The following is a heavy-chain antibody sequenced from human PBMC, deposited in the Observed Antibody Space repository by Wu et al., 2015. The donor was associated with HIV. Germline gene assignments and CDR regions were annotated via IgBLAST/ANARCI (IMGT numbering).Heavy chain of an antibody. V-gene: IGHV1-69*08. CDR3: ARDYCSSTSCYNGRDAFDI. J-gene: IGHJ3*02. D-gene: IGHD2-2*02. Sequence: QVQLVQSEAEVKKPGSSVKVSCRASGGTFSRYAISWVRQAPGQGLEWMGRIIPTSTTADYAQNLQGRVTITADKSTSTVHMEIKSLKSEDTAVYYCARDYCSSTSCYNGRDAFDIWGQGTMVTVSS. CDR1: GGTFSRYA. CDR2: IIPTSTTA.